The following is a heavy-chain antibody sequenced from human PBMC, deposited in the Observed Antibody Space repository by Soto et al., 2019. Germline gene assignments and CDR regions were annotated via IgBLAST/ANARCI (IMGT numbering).Heavy chain of an antibody. D-gene: IGHD3-3*01. CDR3: ARDTKYDFWSGYLLGSFDY. J-gene: IGHJ4*02. CDR2: ISYDGSNK. CDR1: GFTFSSSA. Sequence: LSLSCAASGFTFSSSAMHWVRQTPGKVLEWVAVISYDGSNKYYADSVKGRFAISRDDSKNTLYLQMNSLRAEDTAVYYCARDTKYDFWSGYLLGSFDYWGQGSPVTVSS. V-gene: IGHV3-30*09.